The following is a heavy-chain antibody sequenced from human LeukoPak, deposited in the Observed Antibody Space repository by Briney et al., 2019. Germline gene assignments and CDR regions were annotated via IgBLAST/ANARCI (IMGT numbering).Heavy chain of an antibody. CDR2: ITSSSSYI. Sequence: GGSLRLSCAASGFTFSSYTMNWVRQAPGKGLEWVSSITSSSSYIYYADSVKGRFTMSRDNAKNSLYLQMNSLRAEDTAVYYCARDFGGYNNDYWGQGTLVTVSS. CDR1: GFTFSSYT. CDR3: ARDFGGYNNDY. J-gene: IGHJ4*02. V-gene: IGHV3-21*01. D-gene: IGHD5-24*01.